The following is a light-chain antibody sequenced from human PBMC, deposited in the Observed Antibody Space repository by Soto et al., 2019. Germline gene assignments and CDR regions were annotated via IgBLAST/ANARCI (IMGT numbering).Light chain of an antibody. J-gene: IGKJ1*01. V-gene: IGKV1-5*03. CDR3: QHYNCHGT. CDR2: KAS. Sequence: QSAATLSASVGDRVTITCRASQSISSWLAWYQQKPGKAPKLLIYKASSLESGVPSRFSGSGSGPEFTLTCSSLQPDDFATYYCQHYNCHGTFGQGTKVDIK. CDR1: QSISSW.